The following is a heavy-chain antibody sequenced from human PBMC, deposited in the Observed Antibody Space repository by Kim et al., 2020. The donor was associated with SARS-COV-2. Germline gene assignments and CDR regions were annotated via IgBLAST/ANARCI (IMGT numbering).Heavy chain of an antibody. Sequence: GRFTISRDHAKSSLYLQMNSRRAEDTAVYYCARGSSLAYCSGGSCYFFDYWGQGTLVTVSS. J-gene: IGHJ4*02. D-gene: IGHD2-15*01. V-gene: IGHV3-11*06. CDR3: ARGSSLAYCSGGSCYFFDY.